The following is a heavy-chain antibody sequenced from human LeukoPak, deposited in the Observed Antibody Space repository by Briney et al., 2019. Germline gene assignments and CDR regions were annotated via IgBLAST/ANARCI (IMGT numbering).Heavy chain of an antibody. J-gene: IGHJ6*02. CDR1: GYTFTSYY. CDR2: INPSGGST. V-gene: IGHV1-46*01. CDR3: ARDLGPPHDIVVVPDEQDNYYYYGMDV. Sequence: ASVKVSCKASGYTFTSYYMHWVRQAPGQGLEWMGIINPSGGSTSYAQKFQGRVTMTRDMSTSTVYMELSSLRSEDTALYYCARDLGPPHDIVVVPDEQDNYYYYGMDVWGQGTTVTVSS. D-gene: IGHD2-2*01.